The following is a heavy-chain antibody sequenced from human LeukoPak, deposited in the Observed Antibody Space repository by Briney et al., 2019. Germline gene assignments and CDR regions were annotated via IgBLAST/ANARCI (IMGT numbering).Heavy chain of an antibody. CDR1: GGSISSGGYY. V-gene: IGHV4-31*03. D-gene: IGHD3-3*01. J-gene: IGHJ5*02. CDR2: IYYSGST. Sequence: SQTLSLTCTVSGGSISSGGYYWSWIRQHPGKGLEWIGYIYYSGSTYYNPSLKSRVTISVDTSKNQFSLKLSSVTAADTAVYYCARVSYYDFWSDENWFDPWGQGTLVTVSS. CDR3: ARVSYYDFWSDENWFDP.